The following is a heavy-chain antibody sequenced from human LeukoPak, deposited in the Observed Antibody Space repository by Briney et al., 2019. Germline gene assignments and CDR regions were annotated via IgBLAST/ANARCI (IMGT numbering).Heavy chain of an antibody. CDR1: GFTFSSYA. CDR3: AKPQADDYVWGSYRRYYFDY. Sequence: GGSLRLSCAASGFTFSSYAMSWVRQAPGKGLEWVSAISGSGGSTYYAESVKGRFTISRDNSKNTLYLQMNSLRAEDTAVYYCAKPQADDYVWGSYRRYYFDYWGQGTLVTVSS. V-gene: IGHV3-23*01. CDR2: ISGSGGST. J-gene: IGHJ4*02. D-gene: IGHD3-16*02.